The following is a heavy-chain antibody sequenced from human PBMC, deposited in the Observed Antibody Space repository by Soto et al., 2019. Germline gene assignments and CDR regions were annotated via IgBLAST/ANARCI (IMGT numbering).Heavy chain of an antibody. D-gene: IGHD6-13*01. Sequence: SVKVSCKASGGTFSSYAISWVRQAPGQGLEWMGGIIPIFGTANYAQKFQGRVTITADESTSTAYMELSSLRSEDTAVYYCASAGYSSSWQDPGENYYYYYGMDVWGQGTTVTVSS. CDR2: IIPIFGTA. J-gene: IGHJ6*02. V-gene: IGHV1-69*13. CDR1: GGTFSSYA. CDR3: ASAGYSSSWQDPGENYYYYYGMDV.